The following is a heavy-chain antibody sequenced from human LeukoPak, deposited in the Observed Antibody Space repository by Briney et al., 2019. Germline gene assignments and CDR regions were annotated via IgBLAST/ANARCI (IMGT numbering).Heavy chain of an antibody. V-gene: IGHV4-30-2*01. CDR3: VREGHSGGFTEYYFDY. J-gene: IGHJ4*02. CDR1: GGSISSGGYS. CDR2: IYHSGST. Sequence: TSETLSLTCAVSGGSISSGGYSWSWIRQPPGKGLEWIGYIYHSGSTYYNPSLKSRVTISVDRSKNQFSLKLSSVTAADTAVYYCVREGHSGGFTEYYFDYWGQGTLVTVSS. D-gene: IGHD6-19*01.